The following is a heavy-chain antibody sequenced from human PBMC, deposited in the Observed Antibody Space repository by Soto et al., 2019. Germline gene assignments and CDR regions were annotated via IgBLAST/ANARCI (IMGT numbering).Heavy chain of an antibody. CDR3: AREYCSSTSCPEGYYYYYGMDV. CDR2: ISYDGSNK. D-gene: IGHD2-2*01. CDR1: GFTFSSYA. V-gene: IGHV3-30-3*01. J-gene: IGHJ6*02. Sequence: RGSLRLSCAASGFTFSSYAMHWVRQAPGKGLEWVAVISYDGSNKYYADSVKGRFTISRDNSKNTLYLQMNSLRAEDTAVYYCAREYCSSTSCPEGYYYYYGMDVWGQGTSVTVS.